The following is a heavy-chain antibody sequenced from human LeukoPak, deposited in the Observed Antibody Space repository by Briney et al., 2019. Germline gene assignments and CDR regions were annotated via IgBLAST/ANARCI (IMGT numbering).Heavy chain of an antibody. D-gene: IGHD1-1*01. CDR3: AKSRGTTGTTHTGPVPTPNEGLDY. Sequence: PGRSLRLSCAASGFTFSSYAMHWVRQAPGKGLEWVAVISYDGSNKYYADSVKGRFTISRDNSKNTLYLQMNSLRAEDTAVYYCAKSRGTTGTTHTGPVPTPNEGLDYWGQGTLVTVSS. J-gene: IGHJ4*02. V-gene: IGHV3-30*04. CDR1: GFTFSSYA. CDR2: ISYDGSNK.